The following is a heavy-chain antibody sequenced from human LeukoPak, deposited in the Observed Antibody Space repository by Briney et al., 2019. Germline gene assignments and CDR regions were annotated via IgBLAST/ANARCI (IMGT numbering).Heavy chain of an antibody. CDR3: AGDYGDRFDY. CDR2: INPNSGGT. J-gene: IGHJ4*02. Sequence: ASVKVSCKGSGYRYTGYYMHWVRQAPGQGLEWMGWINPNSGGTNYAQKFQGRVAMTRDTSISTAYMELSRLRSDDTAVYYCAGDYGDRFDYWGQGTLVTVSS. D-gene: IGHD4-17*01. V-gene: IGHV1-2*02. CDR1: GYRYTGYY.